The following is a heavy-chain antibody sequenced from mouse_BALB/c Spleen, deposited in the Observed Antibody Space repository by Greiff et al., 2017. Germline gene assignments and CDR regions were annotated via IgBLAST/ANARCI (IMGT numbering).Heavy chain of an antibody. CDR1: GFNIKDTY. J-gene: IGHJ1*01. D-gene: IGHD1-1*01. CDR3: ARSYYYGSSWYFDV. CDR2: IDPANGNT. V-gene: IGHV14-3*02. Sequence: VQLQQSGAELVKPGASVKLSCTASGFNIKDTYMHWVKQRPEQGLEWIGRIDPANGNTKYDPKFQGKATITADTSSNTAYLQLSSLTSEDTAVYYCARSYYYGSSWYFDVWGAGTTVTVSS.